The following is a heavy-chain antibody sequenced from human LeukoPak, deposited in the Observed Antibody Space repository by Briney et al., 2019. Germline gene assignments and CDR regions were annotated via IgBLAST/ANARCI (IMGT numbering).Heavy chain of an antibody. CDR3: ARHKGLIIGSGSYPDY. CDR2: IYYSGST. J-gene: IGHJ4*02. CDR1: GGSISSYY. Sequence: SETLSLTCTVSGGSISSYYWSWIRQPPGKGLEWIGYIYYSGSTNYNPSLKSRVTISVDTSKNQFSLKLSSVTAADTAVYYCARHKGLIIGSGSYPDYWGQGTLVTVSS. V-gene: IGHV4-59*08. D-gene: IGHD3-10*01.